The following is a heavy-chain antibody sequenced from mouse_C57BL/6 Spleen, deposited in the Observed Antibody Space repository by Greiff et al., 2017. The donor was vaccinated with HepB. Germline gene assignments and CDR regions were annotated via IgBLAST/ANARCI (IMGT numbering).Heavy chain of an antibody. CDR1: GYTFTSYW. J-gene: IGHJ1*03. CDR2: IDPSDSYT. Sequence: VQLQQSGAELVKPGASVKLSCKASGYTFTSYWMQWVKQRPGQGLEWIGEIDPSDSYTNYNQKFKGKATLTVDTSSSTAYMQLSSLTSEDSAVYYWARAYYYGSHWYLDVWGTGTTVTVSS. D-gene: IGHD1-1*01. V-gene: IGHV1-50*01. CDR3: ARAYYYGSHWYLDV.